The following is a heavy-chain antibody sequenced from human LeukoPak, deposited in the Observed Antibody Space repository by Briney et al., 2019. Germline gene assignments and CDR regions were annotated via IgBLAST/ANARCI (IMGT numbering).Heavy chain of an antibody. CDR3: ARDPGYSYGYDY. CDR1: AFTFSSYG. V-gene: IGHV3-30*02. D-gene: IGHD5-18*01. CDR2: IRYDGSNK. Sequence: PGGSLRLSCAASAFTFSSYGMHWVRQAPVKGLEWVAFIRYDGSNKYYADSVKGRFTISRDNSKNTVYLQMNSLRAEDTAVYYCARDPGYSYGYDYWGQGTLVTVSS. J-gene: IGHJ4*02.